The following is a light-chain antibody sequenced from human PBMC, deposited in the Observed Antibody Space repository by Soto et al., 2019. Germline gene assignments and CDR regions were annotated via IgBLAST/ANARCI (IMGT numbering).Light chain of an antibody. J-gene: IGKJ5*01. V-gene: IGKV1-12*01. Sequence: DIQMTQSPSSVSASVGDRVTITCRSSEDINTWLAWYQQKPGKAPKLLIYAASSLQSGVPSRFSGSGSGTDFTLTISSLQPEDFATYYCQHADSFPLITFGQGTRLEIK. CDR2: AAS. CDR1: EDINTW. CDR3: QHADSFPLIT.